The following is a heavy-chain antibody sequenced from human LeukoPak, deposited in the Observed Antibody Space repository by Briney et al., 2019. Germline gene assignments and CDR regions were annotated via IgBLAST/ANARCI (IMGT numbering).Heavy chain of an antibody. CDR3: ARLFGGGFGKYYFDY. CDR2: ISTISTYI. V-gene: IGHV3-21*01. CDR1: GFSFSSYS. D-gene: IGHD3-10*01. Sequence: PGGSLRLSCAASGFSFSSYSMEWVRQAPGKGLEWVSSISTISTYIYYADSVKGRFTISRDNAKNSLYLQMNSLRAEDTAVYYCARLFGGGFGKYYFDYWGQGTPVTVSS. J-gene: IGHJ4*02.